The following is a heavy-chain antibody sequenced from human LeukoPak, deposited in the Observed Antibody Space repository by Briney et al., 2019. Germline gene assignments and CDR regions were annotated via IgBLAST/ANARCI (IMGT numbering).Heavy chain of an antibody. J-gene: IGHJ4*02. CDR3: VREHDWGDFDF. CDR1: GGSVISGSYY. Sequence: SETLSLTCTVSGGSVISGSYYWSWIRQPPGKELEWIGYVSHSGNTNYSPSLKSRVTISKDTSKNQFSLKLSSVTAADTAVYYCVREHDWGDFDFWGQGTLVTVSS. V-gene: IGHV4-61*01. D-gene: IGHD3-9*01. CDR2: VSHSGNT.